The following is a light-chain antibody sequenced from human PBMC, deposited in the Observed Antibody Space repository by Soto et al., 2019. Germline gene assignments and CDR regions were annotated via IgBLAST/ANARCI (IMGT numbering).Light chain of an antibody. CDR1: QSVSSSS. Sequence: ETVLTQSPGTLSLSPGERATLSCRASQSVSSSSLAWYQQRPCQAPRLLIYGTSSRATGIPDRFSGSGSGTDFTLTISRLEPEDFAVYYCQQYGSSITFGQGTRLEIK. CDR2: GTS. J-gene: IGKJ5*01. V-gene: IGKV3-20*01. CDR3: QQYGSSIT.